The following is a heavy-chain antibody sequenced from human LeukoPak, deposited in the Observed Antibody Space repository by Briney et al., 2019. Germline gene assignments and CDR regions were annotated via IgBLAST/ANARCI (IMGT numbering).Heavy chain of an antibody. V-gene: IGHV3-30*02. Sequence: GGSLRLSCAASGFTFSNYGMHWVRQAPGKGLEWVAFIRYDGSNEYYADSVKGRFTISRDNSKNTLFLQMNSLRAEDTAVYYCAKHFWSGSYTAYWGQGTLATVSS. CDR2: IRYDGSNE. J-gene: IGHJ4*02. CDR3: AKHFWSGSYTAY. CDR1: GFTFSNYG. D-gene: IGHD3-3*02.